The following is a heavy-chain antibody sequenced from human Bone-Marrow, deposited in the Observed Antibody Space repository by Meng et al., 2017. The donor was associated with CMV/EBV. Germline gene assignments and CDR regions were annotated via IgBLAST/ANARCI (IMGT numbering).Heavy chain of an antibody. V-gene: IGHV1-18*01. J-gene: IGHJ6*02. CDR2: ISAYNGNT. D-gene: IGHD6-13*01. CDR3: ARDDRPGIAAAGTGFYYYYGMDV. CDR1: GYTFTSYG. Sequence: ASVKVSCKASGYTFTSYGISWVRQAPGQGLEWMGWISAYNGNTNYAQKLQGRVTMTTDTSTSTAYMELRNLRSDDTAVYYCARDDRPGIAAAGTGFYYYYGMDVWGQGTTVTVSS.